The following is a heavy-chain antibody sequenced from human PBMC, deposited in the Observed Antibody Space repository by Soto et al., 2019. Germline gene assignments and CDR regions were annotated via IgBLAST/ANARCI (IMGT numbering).Heavy chain of an antibody. Sequence: QVQLVQSGAEVKKPGSSVKVSCKASGGTFSSYAISWVRQAPGQGLEWMGGIIPIFGTANYAQKFQGRVTITADESTSTAYMELSSLRSEDTAVYYCARESSLHCSSTRCYRGSFDYWGQGTLVTVSS. J-gene: IGHJ4*02. D-gene: IGHD2-2*02. CDR3: ARESSLHCSSTRCYRGSFDY. CDR2: IIPIFGTA. V-gene: IGHV1-69*01. CDR1: GGTFSSYA.